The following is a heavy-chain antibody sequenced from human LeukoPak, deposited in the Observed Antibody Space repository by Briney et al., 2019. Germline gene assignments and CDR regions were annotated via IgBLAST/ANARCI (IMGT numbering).Heavy chain of an antibody. CDR3: ARGLPYSSGWYY. Sequence: GASVKVSCKASGYTFTSNAMNWVRQAPGQGLEWMGWINPNSGGTNYAQKFQGRVTMTRDTSISTAYMELSRLRSDDTAVYYCARGLPYSSGWYYWGQGTLVTVSS. D-gene: IGHD6-19*01. CDR2: INPNSGGT. J-gene: IGHJ4*02. V-gene: IGHV1-2*02. CDR1: GYTFTSNA.